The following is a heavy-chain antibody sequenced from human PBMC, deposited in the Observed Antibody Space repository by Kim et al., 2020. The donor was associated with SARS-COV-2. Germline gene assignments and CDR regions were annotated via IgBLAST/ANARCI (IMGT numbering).Heavy chain of an antibody. CDR1: GGSISSYY. Sequence: SETLSLTCTVSGGSISSYYWSWIRQPPGKGLEWIGYIYYSGSTNYNPSLKSRVTISVDTSKNQFSLKLSSVTAADTAVYYCARVFSSSGWYPPEDYWGQGTLVTVSS. CDR3: ARVFSSSGWYPPEDY. J-gene: IGHJ4*02. V-gene: IGHV4-59*01. D-gene: IGHD6-19*01. CDR2: IYYSGST.